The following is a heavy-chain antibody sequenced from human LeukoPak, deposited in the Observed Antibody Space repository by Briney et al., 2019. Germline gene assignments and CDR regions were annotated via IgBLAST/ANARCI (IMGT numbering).Heavy chain of an antibody. Sequence: GGSLRLSCAASGFTFSSYSMNWVRQAPGKGLEWVSSISSSSSYIYYADSVKGRFTISGDNAKNSLYLQMNSLRAEDTAVYYCARFARDYYYGMDVWGQGTTVTVSS. CDR3: ARFARDYYYGMDV. CDR1: GFTFSSYS. J-gene: IGHJ6*02. V-gene: IGHV3-21*01. CDR2: ISSSSSYI.